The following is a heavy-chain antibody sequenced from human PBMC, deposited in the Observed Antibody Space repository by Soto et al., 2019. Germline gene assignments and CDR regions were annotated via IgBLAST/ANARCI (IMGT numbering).Heavy chain of an antibody. Sequence: QVQLVQSGAEVTKPGASVKVSCKASGYTFSSYGVTWVRQAPGQGLEWMGWISVYSGDTNYAQNLKGRVNMTTDTSTKTSYMDLRSLTFDDTAVYYCASTQGSGYCSSASCRTGMDVWGQGTTVTVSS. CDR2: ISVYSGDT. D-gene: IGHD2-2*01. V-gene: IGHV1-18*01. CDR1: GYTFSSYG. J-gene: IGHJ6*02. CDR3: ASTQGSGYCSSASCRTGMDV.